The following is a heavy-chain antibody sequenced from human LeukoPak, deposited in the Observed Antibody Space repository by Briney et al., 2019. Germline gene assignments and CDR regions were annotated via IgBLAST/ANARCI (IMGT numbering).Heavy chain of an antibody. D-gene: IGHD2-15*01. CDR1: GGSVSSGSYY. CDR2: IYYSGST. V-gene: IGHV4-61*01. Sequence: PSETLSLTCTVSGGSVSSGSYYWSWIRQPPGKGLEWIGYIYYSGSTNYNPSLKSRVTISVDTSKNQFSLKLSSVTAADTAVYYCARGYCSGGSCHSRTLGYWGQGTLVTVSS. CDR3: ARGYCSGGSCHSRTLGY. J-gene: IGHJ4*02.